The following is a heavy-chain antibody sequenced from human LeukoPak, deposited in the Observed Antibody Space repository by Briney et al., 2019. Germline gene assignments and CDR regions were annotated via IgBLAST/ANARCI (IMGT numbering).Heavy chain of an antibody. V-gene: IGHV3-7*01. CDR3: AGDEVGGYFDY. D-gene: IGHD3-10*01. CDR1: GFWFSRYW. Sequence: PGGSLRLSCAASGFWFSRYWMSWVRQSPGKRPEWVANIREDGGEMFYADSVKGRFTISRNNALKSVYLQMDSLRAEDTAVYYCAGDEVGGYFDYWGQGTPVTVSS. J-gene: IGHJ4*02. CDR2: IREDGGEM.